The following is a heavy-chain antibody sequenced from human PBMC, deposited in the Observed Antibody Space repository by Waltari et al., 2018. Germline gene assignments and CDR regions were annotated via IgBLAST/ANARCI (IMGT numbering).Heavy chain of an antibody. CDR2: IHQSGST. J-gene: IGHJ5*02. CDR3: ARGSGSSWYLNWFDP. Sequence: QVQLQQWGAGLLKPSETLSLTCAVYGGSFSGYYWSWIRQPPGKGLEWVGEIHQSGSTNYNPSLKSRVTISVKTSKNQFSLKLSSVTGADTAVYYCARGSGSSWYLNWFDPWGQGTLVTVSS. V-gene: IGHV4-34*01. CDR1: GGSFSGYY. D-gene: IGHD6-13*01.